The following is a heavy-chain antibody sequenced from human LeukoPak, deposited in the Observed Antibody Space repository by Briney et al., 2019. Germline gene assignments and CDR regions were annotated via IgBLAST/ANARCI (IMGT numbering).Heavy chain of an antibody. D-gene: IGHD6-19*01. CDR1: AFTFTSPW. CDR2: IKQDGSEK. J-gene: IGHJ4*02. Sequence: GRSLRPSYAASAFTFTSPWMSCVSQAPGKGLEWVANIKQDGSEKYYVDSVKGRFTISRDNAKNSLYLQMNSLRAEDTAVYYCARNEGSSGLGYWGQGTLVTVSS. CDR3: ARNEGSSGLGY. V-gene: IGHV3-7*01.